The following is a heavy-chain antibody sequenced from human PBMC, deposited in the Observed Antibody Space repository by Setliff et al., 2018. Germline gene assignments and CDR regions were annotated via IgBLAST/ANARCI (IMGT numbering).Heavy chain of an antibody. D-gene: IGHD2-2*01. CDR1: GFTFSSYW. CDR3: ARLKGSSTRYYYYGMDV. Sequence: PGGSLRLSCAASGFTFSSYWMDWVRQAPGKGLVWVARISSDGSLTNYEDSVKGRFTISRDNAKNSLYLQMNSLRAEDTAVYYCARLKGSSTRYYYYGMDVWGQGTTVTVSS. V-gene: IGHV3-74*01. CDR2: ISSDGSLT. J-gene: IGHJ6*02.